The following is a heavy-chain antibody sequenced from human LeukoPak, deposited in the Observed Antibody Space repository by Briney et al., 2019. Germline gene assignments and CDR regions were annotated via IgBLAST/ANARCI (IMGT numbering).Heavy chain of an antibody. CDR3: ARSPARGYDILTNYNDY. J-gene: IGHJ4*02. V-gene: IGHV1-18*01. D-gene: IGHD3-9*01. Sequence: ASVKVSCKASGYSFTAYVISWVRQAPGQGLEWMGWISTYNPNTNYAQKFQGRVTMTTDTSTSTVYMEPRSLRSDDTAVYYCARSPARGYDILTNYNDYWGQGTLVTVYS. CDR2: ISTYNPNT. CDR1: GYSFTAYV.